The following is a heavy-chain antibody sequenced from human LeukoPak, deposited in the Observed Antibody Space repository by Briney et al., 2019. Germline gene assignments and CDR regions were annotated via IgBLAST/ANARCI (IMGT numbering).Heavy chain of an antibody. Sequence: ASVKVSCKASGYTFTSYGISWVRQAPGQGLGWMGWISAYNGNTNYAQKLQGRVTMTTDTSTSTAYMELRSLRSDDTAVYYCARVRNYYGSGSYYNRHDYWGQGTLVTVSS. J-gene: IGHJ4*02. CDR2: ISAYNGNT. CDR3: ARVRNYYGSGSYYNRHDY. CDR1: GYTFTSYG. D-gene: IGHD3-10*01. V-gene: IGHV1-18*01.